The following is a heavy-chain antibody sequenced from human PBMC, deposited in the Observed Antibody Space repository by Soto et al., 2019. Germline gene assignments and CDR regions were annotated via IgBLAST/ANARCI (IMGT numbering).Heavy chain of an antibody. D-gene: IGHD3-16*01. CDR2: IYPGDSDT. CDR1: GYSFTSYW. Sequence: PGESLKISCKGSGYSFTSYWIGWVRQMPGKGLEWMGIIYPGDSDTRYSPSFQGQVTISADKSISTAYLQWSSLKASDTAKYYCARLLIFLGTRRWLPIDYGGGVPLLT. CDR3: ARLLIFLGTRRWLPIDY. J-gene: IGHJ4*02. V-gene: IGHV5-51*01.